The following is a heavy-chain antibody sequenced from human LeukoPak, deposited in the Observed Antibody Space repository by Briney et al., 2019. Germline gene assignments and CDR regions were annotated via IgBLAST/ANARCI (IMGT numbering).Heavy chain of an antibody. CDR2: ISAYNGNT. Sequence: GASVKVSCKASGYTFTSYGISWVRQAPGQGLEWMGWISAYNGNTNYAQKLQGRVTMTEDTSTDTAYMELSSLRSEDTAVYYCATVRHSEWSHNWFDPWGQGTLVTVSS. V-gene: IGHV1-18*01. D-gene: IGHD3-3*01. CDR1: GYTFTSYG. J-gene: IGHJ5*02. CDR3: ATVRHSEWSHNWFDP.